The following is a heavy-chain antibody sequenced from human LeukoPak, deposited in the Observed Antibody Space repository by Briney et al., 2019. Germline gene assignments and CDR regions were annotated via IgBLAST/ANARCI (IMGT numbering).Heavy chain of an antibody. D-gene: IGHD1-26*01. CDR3: ARDLGGIYFDY. CDR2: IYYSGST. Sequence: SETLSLTCTVSGGSISSYYWSWIRQPPGKGLEWIGYIYYSGSTNYNPSLKSRVTISVDTSKNQLSLKLSSVTAADTAVYYCARDLGGIYFDYWGQGTLVTVSS. J-gene: IGHJ4*02. CDR1: GGSISSYY. V-gene: IGHV4-59*01.